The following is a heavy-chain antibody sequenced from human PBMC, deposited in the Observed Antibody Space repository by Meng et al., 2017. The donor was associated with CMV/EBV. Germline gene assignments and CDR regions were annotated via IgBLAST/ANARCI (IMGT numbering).Heavy chain of an antibody. D-gene: IGHD1-14*01. J-gene: IGHJ4*02. CDR2: IYYSGST. CDR3: ARDNRRGGVDY. Sequence: VQREEAGAAVVKPPQTLSITSTVSAGSISSGDYYCCWIRQPPRKGLWWIGYIYYSGSTYYNPTFKSRVTISVDTSTNQFSLKLSTVTAADTAVYYCARDNRRGGVDYWGQGTLVTVSS. CDR1: AGSISSGDYY. V-gene: IGHV4-30-4*08.